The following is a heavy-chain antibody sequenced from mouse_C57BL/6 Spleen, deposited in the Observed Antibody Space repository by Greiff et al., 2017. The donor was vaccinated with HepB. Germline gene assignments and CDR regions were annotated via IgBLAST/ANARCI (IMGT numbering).Heavy chain of an antibody. V-gene: IGHV1-5*01. CDR2: IYPGNSDT. Sequence: VQLQQSGTVLVRPGASVKMSCKTSGYTFTSYWMHWVKQRPGQGLEWIGAIYPGNSDTSYNQKFKGKAKLTAATSASTAYMELSSLTNEDSAVYYCTRGSSGTWFAYWGQGTLVTVSA. J-gene: IGHJ3*01. CDR3: TRGSSGTWFAY. D-gene: IGHD3-2*02. CDR1: GYTFTSYW.